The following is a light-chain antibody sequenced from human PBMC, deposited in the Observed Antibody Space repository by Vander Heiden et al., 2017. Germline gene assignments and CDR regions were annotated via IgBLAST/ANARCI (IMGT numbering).Light chain of an antibody. J-gene: IGKJ2*01. Sequence: DIQMTQSPSSLSASVGDRVTITCRASQSISSYLNWYQQKPGKAPKLLIYAASSLQSGVPSRFSGSGSEDFATYYCQQTYSTPPYTFGQGTKLEIK. V-gene: IGKV1-39*01. CDR3: QQTYSTPPYT. CDR2: AAS. CDR1: QSISSY.